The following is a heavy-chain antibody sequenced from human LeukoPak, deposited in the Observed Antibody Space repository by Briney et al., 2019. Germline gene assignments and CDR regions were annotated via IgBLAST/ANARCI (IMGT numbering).Heavy chain of an antibody. Sequence: GGSLRLSCAASGFTFSTYTMHWVRQAPGKGLEWVAVILYDGSIKQYAESVKGRFTISRDNSKNTLFLQMNSLRAEDTAVYYCAKVKEYYYYGMDVWGQGTTVTVSS. V-gene: IGHV3-30*04. CDR1: GFTFSTYT. J-gene: IGHJ6*02. CDR3: AKVKEYYYYGMDV. CDR2: ILYDGSIK.